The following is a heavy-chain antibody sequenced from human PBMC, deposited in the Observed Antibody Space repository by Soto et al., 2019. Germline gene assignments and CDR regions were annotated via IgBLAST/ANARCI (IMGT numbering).Heavy chain of an antibody. CDR2: IKRKTDGGTT. D-gene: IGHD3-16*02. CDR3: TKFVITLGGVIAFDY. Sequence: EVQLVESGGGLVKPGGSLRLSCAASGFTFSNAWMSWVRQAPGKGLEWVGRIKRKTDGGTTDYDAPVKGRFTISSDDSKNKLYLKMNSLKTEDTAVYYCTKFVITLGGVIAFDYWGQGTLVTVSS. J-gene: IGHJ4*02. CDR1: GFTFSNAW. V-gene: IGHV3-15*01.